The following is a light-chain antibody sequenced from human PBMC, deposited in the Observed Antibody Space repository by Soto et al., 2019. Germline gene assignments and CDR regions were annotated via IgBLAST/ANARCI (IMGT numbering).Light chain of an antibody. CDR2: DDT. J-gene: IGLJ1*01. CDR1: SSDIGADYE. CDR3: QSYDNSLSGTNV. Sequence: QLVLTQPASVSGAPGERVTISCTGSSSDIGADYEVHWYQQLPGTSPKLLIYDDTDRPSGVPDRFSGSKSGTAASLAITGPLVEDEADYYCQSYDNSLSGTNVFGTGTKVTVL. V-gene: IGLV1-40*01.